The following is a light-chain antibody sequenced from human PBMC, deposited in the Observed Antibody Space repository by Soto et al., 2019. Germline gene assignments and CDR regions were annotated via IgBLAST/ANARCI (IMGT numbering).Light chain of an antibody. CDR1: QSVSSTY. CDR3: QQYGTSPRT. Sequence: EIVLTQSPGTLSLSPGERATLSCRASQSVSSTYLAWYQQKPGQAPGLLIYGASSRATGIPDRFSGSGSGTDFTLTISRLESEDFAVYYCQQYGTSPRTFGQGTTVEIK. CDR2: GAS. J-gene: IGKJ1*01. V-gene: IGKV3-20*01.